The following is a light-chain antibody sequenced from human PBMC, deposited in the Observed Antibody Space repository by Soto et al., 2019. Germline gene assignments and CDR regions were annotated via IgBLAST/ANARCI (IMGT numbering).Light chain of an antibody. J-gene: IGKJ1*01. V-gene: IGKV1-39*01. CDR1: QTITTY. Sequence: DIQMTQSPSSLSASVGDRVTITCRASQTITTYLNWYQQKPGKAPKLLIYAASSLQSGGPSRFSGSGSGTDFTLTISSLQPEDFATYFCQQSYSTPWTFGQGTKAEIK. CDR3: QQSYSTPWT. CDR2: AAS.